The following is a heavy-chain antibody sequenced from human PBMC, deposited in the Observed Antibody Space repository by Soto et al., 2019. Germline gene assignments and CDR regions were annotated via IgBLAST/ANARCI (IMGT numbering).Heavy chain of an antibody. CDR1: GGSISSGGYY. D-gene: IGHD3-10*01. V-gene: IGHV4-31*03. CDR2: IYYSGGT. CDR3: ARSHPSVDLHWFDP. J-gene: IGHJ5*02. Sequence: QGQLQESGPGLVKPSQTLSLTCTVSGGSISSGGYYWSWIRQHPGKGLEWIGYIYYSGGTYYNPSLKSRVTISVDTSKNQFSLKLSSVTAADTAVYYCARSHPSVDLHWFDPWGQGTLVTVSS.